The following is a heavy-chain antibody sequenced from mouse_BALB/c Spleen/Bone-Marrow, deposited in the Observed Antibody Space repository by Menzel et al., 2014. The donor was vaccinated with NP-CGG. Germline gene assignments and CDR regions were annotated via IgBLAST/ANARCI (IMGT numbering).Heavy chain of an antibody. D-gene: IGHD2-4*01. CDR1: GFLLTTYG. CDR3: ARAHYDYVLIDY. Sequence: VKLMESGPGLVPPSQRLFITCTVSGFLLTTYGLHWVRQPPGKGLEWLGVLWAGGSTNYNSALLCRLSISKDNSKSQVFLKMNRLQTEDTAMYYCARAHYDYVLIDYWGQGTTLTVSS. J-gene: IGHJ2*01. V-gene: IGHV2-9*02. CDR2: LWAGGST.